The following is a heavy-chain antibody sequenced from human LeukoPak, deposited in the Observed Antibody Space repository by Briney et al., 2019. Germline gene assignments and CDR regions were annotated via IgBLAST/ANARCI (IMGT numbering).Heavy chain of an antibody. CDR2: INPNSGGT. J-gene: IGHJ4*02. D-gene: IGHD5-12*01. CDR3: ARGNSGHEHNDLDY. CDR1: GYTFTGYY. V-gene: IGHV1-2*06. Sequence: ASVKVSCKASGYTFTGYYMHWLRQAPGQGLEWMGRINPNSGGTNYAQKFQGRVTVTRDTSISTAYMELSRLRSDDTAVYYCARGNSGHEHNDLDYWGQGTLVTVSS.